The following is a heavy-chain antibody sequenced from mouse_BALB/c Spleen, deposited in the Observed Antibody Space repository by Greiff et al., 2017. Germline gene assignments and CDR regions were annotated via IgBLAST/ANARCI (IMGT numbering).Heavy chain of an antibody. D-gene: IGHD4-1*01. V-gene: IGHV1-7*01. Sequence: LQESGAELAKPGASVKMSCKASGYTFTSYWMHWVKQRPGQGLEWIGYINPSTGYTEYNQKFKDKATLTADKSSSTAYMQLSSLTSDDSAVYYCARTGTFYLDYWGQGTTLTVSS. CDR2: INPSTGYT. J-gene: IGHJ2*01. CDR1: GYTFTSYW. CDR3: ARTGTFYLDY.